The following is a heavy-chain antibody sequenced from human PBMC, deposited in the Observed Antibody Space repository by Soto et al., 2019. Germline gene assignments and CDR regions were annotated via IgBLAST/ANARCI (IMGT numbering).Heavy chain of an antibody. D-gene: IGHD6-19*01. CDR2: IIHIFGTA. J-gene: IGHJ6*02. Sequence: QVQLVQSGAEVKKPGSSVKVSCKASGGTFSSYAISWVRQAPGQGLEWMVGIIHIFGTANYAQKFQGRVTITEDESTSTAYMELSSLRSEDTAVYYCARDRIAVAGTRGRYCYYGMDVWGQGTKVTVSS. CDR3: ARDRIAVAGTRGRYCYYGMDV. CDR1: GGTFSSYA. V-gene: IGHV1-69*01.